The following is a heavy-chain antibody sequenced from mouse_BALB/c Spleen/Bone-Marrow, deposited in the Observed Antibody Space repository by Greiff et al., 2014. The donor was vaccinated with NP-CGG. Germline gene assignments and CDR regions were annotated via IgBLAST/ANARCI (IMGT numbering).Heavy chain of an antibody. CDR2: IDPANGNT. CDR1: GFNIKDTY. D-gene: IGHD2-14*01. V-gene: IGHV14-3*02. Sequence: EVQLQQSGAELVKPGASVKLSCTASGFNIKDTYMHWVKQRPEQGLEWIGRIDPANGNTKYDPKFQGKATITADTSSNTAYLQRSSQTSKDTAVYCCARYRLGTYFDYWGQGTTLTVSS. J-gene: IGHJ2*01. CDR3: ARYRLGTYFDY.